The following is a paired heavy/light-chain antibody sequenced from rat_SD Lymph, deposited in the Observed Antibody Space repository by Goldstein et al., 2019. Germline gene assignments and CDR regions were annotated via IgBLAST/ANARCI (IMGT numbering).Heavy chain of an antibody. CDR2: IWSNGHT. J-gene: IGHJ2*01. Sequence: QVQLKESGPGLVQPSQTLSLTCTVSGLSLTTNAVSWIRQPPGKGLEWMGIIWSNGHTDYNSTIKSRLSISRDTSKSQVFLKMNRLQTEDTAIYFCARVTMAAIFDYWGQGVMVTVSS. CDR3: ARVTMAAIFDY. CDR1: GLSLTTNA. D-gene: IGHD1-2*01. V-gene: IGHV2-47*01.
Light chain of an antibody. J-gene: IGKJ2-3*01. Sequence: DIQMTQSPASLSASLGETVTIECLASEDIYSDLAWYQKKPGKSPQLLIYYTSSLNDGVPSRFSGSGSGTQYSLKISSLQSEDVSIYFCQQNYDSPYTFGAGTKLELK. V-gene: IGKV12S31*01. CDR1: EDIYSD. CDR2: YTS. CDR3: QQNYDSPYT.